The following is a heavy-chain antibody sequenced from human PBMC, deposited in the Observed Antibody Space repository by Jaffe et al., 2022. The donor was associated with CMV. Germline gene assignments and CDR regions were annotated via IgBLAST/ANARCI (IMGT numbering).Heavy chain of an antibody. CDR3: ARGPGLRYKGYYYGMDV. CDR2: INHSGST. Sequence: QVQLQQWGAGLLKPSETLSLTCAVYGGSFSGYYWSWIRQPPGKGLEWIGEINHSGSTNYNPSLKSRVTISVDTSKNQFSLKLSSVTAADTAVYYCARGPGLRYKGYYYGMDVWGQGTTVTVSS. J-gene: IGHJ6*02. D-gene: IGHD1-1*01. CDR1: GGSFSGYY. V-gene: IGHV4-34*01.